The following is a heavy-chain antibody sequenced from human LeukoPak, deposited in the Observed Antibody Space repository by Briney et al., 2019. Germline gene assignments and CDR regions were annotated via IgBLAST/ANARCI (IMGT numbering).Heavy chain of an antibody. J-gene: IGHJ6*03. CDR3: AKGDYGDYIQGYYYYMDV. V-gene: IGHV3-23*01. Sequence: HTGGTLRLSCAASGFTFSSYGMSWVRQAPGKGLEWVSAISGSGGSTYYADSVKGRFTISRDNSKNTLYLQMNSLRAEDTAVYYCAKGDYGDYIQGYYYYMDVWGEGTTVTISS. CDR2: ISGSGGST. D-gene: IGHD4-17*01. CDR1: GFTFSSYG.